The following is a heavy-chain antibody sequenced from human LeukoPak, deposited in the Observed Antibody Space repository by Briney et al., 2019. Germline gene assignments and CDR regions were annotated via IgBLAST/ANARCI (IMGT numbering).Heavy chain of an antibody. CDR2: ISAYNGNT. CDR3: ARDFGSSSWFDP. CDR1: GYTFTSYG. D-gene: IGHD6-6*01. Sequence: ASVKVSCKASGYTFTSYGISWVRQAPGQGLEWMGWISAYNGNTKYEQNLQGRVTMTTDTSTRTVYMDLRSLRSDDTAVYYCARDFGSSSWFDPWGQGTLVTVFS. J-gene: IGHJ5*02. V-gene: IGHV1-18*01.